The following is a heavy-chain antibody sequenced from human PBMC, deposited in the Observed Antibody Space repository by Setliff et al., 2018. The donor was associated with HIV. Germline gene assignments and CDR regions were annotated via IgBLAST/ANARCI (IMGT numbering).Heavy chain of an antibody. CDR1: GFRFRSYW. J-gene: IGHJ4*02. D-gene: IGHD1-26*01. CDR2: VKQDGTET. Sequence: PGGSLRLSCAASGFRFRSYWMSWVRQAPGKGLESVANVKQDGTETIYVDSVKGRFTISRDNANNLVYLQMNSLRVEDTAVYFCARWGSGSYERVFDYWGQGMLVTVSS. CDR3: ARWGSGSYERVFDY. V-gene: IGHV3-7*01.